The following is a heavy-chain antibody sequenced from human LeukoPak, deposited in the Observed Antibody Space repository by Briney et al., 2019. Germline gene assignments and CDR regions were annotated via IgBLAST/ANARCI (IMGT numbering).Heavy chain of an antibody. Sequence: GGSLRLSCAASGFTVSSNYMSWVRQAPGKGLEWVSVIYGGGGTYYADSVKGRFTISRDNSKNTTYLQMNILRAEDTAVYYCASPYCSGDSCYSGYWGQGTLVTVSS. CDR2: IYGGGGT. J-gene: IGHJ4*02. CDR3: ASPYCSGDSCYSGY. D-gene: IGHD2-15*01. CDR1: GFTVSSNY. V-gene: IGHV3-66*01.